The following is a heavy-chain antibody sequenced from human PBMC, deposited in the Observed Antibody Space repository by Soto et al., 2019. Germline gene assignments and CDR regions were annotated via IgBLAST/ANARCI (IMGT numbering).Heavy chain of an antibody. Sequence: ASVKVSCKASGYTFTSYAMHWVRQAPGQRLEWMGWISGYNGDANYAQSFQGRVSMTIDTSTTTAYMELRTLTPDDTALYYCAKNGQPPYYYYGLDVWGQGTTVTVSS. D-gene: IGHD2-8*01. CDR1: GYTFTSYA. V-gene: IGHV1-18*01. J-gene: IGHJ6*02. CDR3: AKNGQPPYYYYGLDV. CDR2: ISGYNGDA.